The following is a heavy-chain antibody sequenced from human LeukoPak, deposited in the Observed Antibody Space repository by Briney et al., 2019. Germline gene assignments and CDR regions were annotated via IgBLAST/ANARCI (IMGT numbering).Heavy chain of an antibody. CDR3: ARVRYYYDSSGYYYFDY. CDR1: GGSISSGDYY. CDR2: IYYSGST. D-gene: IGHD3-22*01. Sequence: PSETLSLTCTVSGGSISSGDYYWSWIRQPPGKGLEWIGYIYYSGSTYYNPSLKSRVTISVDTSKNQSSLKLSSVTAADTAVYYCARVRYYYDSSGYYYFDYWGQGTLVTVSS. J-gene: IGHJ4*02. V-gene: IGHV4-30-4*01.